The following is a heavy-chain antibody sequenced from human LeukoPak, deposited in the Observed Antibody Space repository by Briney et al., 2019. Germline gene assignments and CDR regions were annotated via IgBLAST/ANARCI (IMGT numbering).Heavy chain of an antibody. CDR3: ARVENYYDSSDAFDI. J-gene: IGHJ3*02. Sequence: GGSLRLSCAASGFTFSSYSMNWVRQAPGKGLEWVSSISSSSSYIYYADSVKGRFTISRDNAKNSLYLQMNSLRAEDTAVYYCARVENYYDSSDAFDIWGQGTMVTVSS. CDR1: GFTFSSYS. V-gene: IGHV3-21*01. D-gene: IGHD3-22*01. CDR2: ISSSSSYI.